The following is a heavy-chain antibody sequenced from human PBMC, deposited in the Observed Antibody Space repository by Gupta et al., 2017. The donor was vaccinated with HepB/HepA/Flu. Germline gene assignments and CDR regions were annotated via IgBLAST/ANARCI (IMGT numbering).Heavy chain of an antibody. Sequence: VPLAPSEAVVKKPAASVKVSCKASCFPLTDYDINGVRRDTGQEIEWMGWKNPTSGNAGYAKKFQGRVTITRDTSINTAYMGQSSLTSDDTAVDYCARGPVGEWLGRDIWGQGTRVTVSS. J-gene: IGHJ4*02. CDR3: ARGPVGEWLGRDI. V-gene: IGHV1-8*02. D-gene: IGHD3-3*01. CDR2: KNPTSGNA. CDR1: CFPLTDYD.